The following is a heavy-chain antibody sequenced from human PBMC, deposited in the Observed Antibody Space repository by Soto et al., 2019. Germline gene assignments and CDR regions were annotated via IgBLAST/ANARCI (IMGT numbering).Heavy chain of an antibody. CDR1: GGSFSGYY. CDR3: ARDNRVGGYYYYYMDV. J-gene: IGHJ6*03. CDR2: INHSGST. D-gene: IGHD1-20*01. Sequence: SETLSLTCAVYGGSFSGYYWSWIRQPPWKGLEWIGEINHSGSTNYNPSLKSRVTISVDTSKNQFSLKLSSVTAADTAVYYCARDNRVGGYYYYYMDVWGKGTTVTVSS. V-gene: IGHV4-34*01.